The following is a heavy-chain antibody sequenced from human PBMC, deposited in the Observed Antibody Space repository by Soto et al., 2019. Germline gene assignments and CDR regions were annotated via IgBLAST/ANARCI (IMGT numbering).Heavy chain of an antibody. Sequence: GSLRLSCAASGFAFSDHYMDWVRQAPGKGLEWVGRTRKKVNGYTTEYAASVKGRFTISRDDSNYSLYLQMNSLKTEDTAVYYCVRVALTYHLDVWGKGTTVTVSS. D-gene: IGHD2-21*01. CDR3: VRVALTYHLDV. J-gene: IGHJ6*04. V-gene: IGHV3-72*01. CDR1: GFAFSDHY. CDR2: TRKKVNGYTT.